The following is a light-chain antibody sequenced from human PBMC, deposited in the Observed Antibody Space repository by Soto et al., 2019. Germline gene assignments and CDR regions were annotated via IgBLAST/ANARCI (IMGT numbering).Light chain of an antibody. CDR3: AAWDDSLNGPV. CDR2: NNN. V-gene: IGLV1-44*01. CDR1: SSNIASNT. Sequence: QSVLTQPPSASGTPGQRVTISCSGSSSNIASNTVNWYQQLPGTAPELLVYNNNQRPSGVPDRFSGSKSGTSASLAISGLQSEDEAAYYCAAWDDSLNGPVFGGGTKLTVL. J-gene: IGLJ2*01.